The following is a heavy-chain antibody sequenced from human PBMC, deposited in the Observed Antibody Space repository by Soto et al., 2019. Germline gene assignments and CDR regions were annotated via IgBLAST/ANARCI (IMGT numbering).Heavy chain of an antibody. D-gene: IGHD2-2*01. CDR1: GFTFSSYA. V-gene: IGHV3-30-3*01. J-gene: IGHJ6*02. Sequence: GGSLRLSCAASGFTFSSYAMHWVRQAPGKGLEWVAVISYDGSNKYYADSVKGRFTISRDNSKNTLYLQMNSLRAEDTAVYYCARVVPAAMADKYYYYGMDVWGQGTTVTVSS. CDR2: ISYDGSNK. CDR3: ARVVPAAMADKYYYYGMDV.